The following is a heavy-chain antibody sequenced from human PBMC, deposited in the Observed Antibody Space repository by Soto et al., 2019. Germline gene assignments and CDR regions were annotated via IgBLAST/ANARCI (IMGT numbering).Heavy chain of an antibody. J-gene: IGHJ4*02. CDR2: ISYDGSNK. CDR3: ASFVRDY. D-gene: IGHD2-8*01. Sequence: QVQLVESGGGVVQPGRSLRLSCAASGFTFSSYAMHWVRQAPGKGLEWVAVISYDGSNKYYADSVKGRFTISRDNSKNTLYLQMNILRAEDTAGDYCASFVRDYWGQVTMVTVSS. CDR1: GFTFSSYA. V-gene: IGHV3-30-3*01.